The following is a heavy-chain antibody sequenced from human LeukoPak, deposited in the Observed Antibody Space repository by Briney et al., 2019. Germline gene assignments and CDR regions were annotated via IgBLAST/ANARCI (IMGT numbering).Heavy chain of an antibody. J-gene: IGHJ5*02. CDR3: ARDGCSSTSCYGHRFDP. Sequence: PSETLSLTCTVSGGSISSYYWSWIRQPPGKGLEWIGYIYYSGSTNYNPSLKSRVTISVDTSKNQFSLKLSSVTAADTAVYYCARDGCSSTSCYGHRFDPWGQGTLVTVSS. CDR1: GGSISSYY. D-gene: IGHD2-2*01. V-gene: IGHV4-59*12. CDR2: IYYSGST.